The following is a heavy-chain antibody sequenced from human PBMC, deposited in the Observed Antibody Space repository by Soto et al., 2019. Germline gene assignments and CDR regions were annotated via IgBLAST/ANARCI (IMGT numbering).Heavy chain of an antibody. CDR1: GGTFSSYA. D-gene: IGHD2-15*01. CDR3: ARGEYEGYSSGGSCFGFHIGWFDP. Sequence: SVKVSCKASGGTFSSYAISWVRQAPGQGLEWMGGIIPIFGTANYAQKFQGRVTITADESTSTAHMELSSLRSEDTAVYYCARGEYEGYSSGGSCFGFHIGWFDPWGQGTPVTVSS. CDR2: IIPIFGTA. V-gene: IGHV1-69*13. J-gene: IGHJ5*02.